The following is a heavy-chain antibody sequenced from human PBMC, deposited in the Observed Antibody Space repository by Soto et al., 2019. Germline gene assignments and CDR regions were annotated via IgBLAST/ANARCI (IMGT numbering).Heavy chain of an antibody. CDR1: GGTFSSYA. CDR2: IIPIFGTA. CDR3: ASDQGAARRNYYYGMDV. V-gene: IGHV1-69*01. J-gene: IGHJ6*02. D-gene: IGHD6-6*01. Sequence: QVQLVQSGAEVKKPGSSVKVSCKASGGTFSSYAISWVRQAPGQGLEWMGGIIPIFGTAHYAQKFQGRVKITADESTSTAYMELSSLRYEDTAVYYCASDQGAARRNYYYGMDVWGQGTTVTVSS.